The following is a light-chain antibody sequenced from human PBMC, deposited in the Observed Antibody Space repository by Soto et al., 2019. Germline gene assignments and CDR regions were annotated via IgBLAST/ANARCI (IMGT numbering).Light chain of an antibody. J-gene: IGLJ1*01. CDR3: SSYTSSSTYV. CDR2: EVN. CDR1: SSDVGDYNY. Sequence: QSALTQPASVSGSPGQSTTISCTGASSDVGDYNYVSWYQHHPGKAPKLLIYEVNNRPSGVSDRFSGSKSGNVASLTISWLQAEDEADYYCSSYTSSSTYVFGTGTKLTVL. V-gene: IGLV2-14*01.